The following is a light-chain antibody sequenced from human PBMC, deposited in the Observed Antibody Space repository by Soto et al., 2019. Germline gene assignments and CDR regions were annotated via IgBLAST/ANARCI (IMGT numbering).Light chain of an antibody. V-gene: IGKV1-5*01. CDR1: QSISSW. CDR3: QQYNSYPWG. J-gene: IGKJ1*01. CDR2: DAS. Sequence: DIQMTQSPSTLSASVGDRVTITCRASQSISSWLAWYQQKPGKAPKLLIYDASSLESGVPSRFSGSGSGTEFPLNISSLQPYDFATYDCQQYNSYPWGFGQGTKVEIK.